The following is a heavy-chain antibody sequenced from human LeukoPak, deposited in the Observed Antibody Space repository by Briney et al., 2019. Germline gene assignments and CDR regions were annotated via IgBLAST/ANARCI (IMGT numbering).Heavy chain of an antibody. CDR1: GFTFSSYS. V-gene: IGHV3-21*01. Sequence: GGSLRLSCAASGFTFSSYSMNWVRQAPGKGLEWVSSISSSSSYIYYADSVKGRFTISRDNAKNSLYLQMNSLRAEDTAVYYCARRGCSGGSCYIDYRGQGTLVTVSS. J-gene: IGHJ4*02. CDR3: ARRGCSGGSCYIDY. D-gene: IGHD2-15*01. CDR2: ISSSSSYI.